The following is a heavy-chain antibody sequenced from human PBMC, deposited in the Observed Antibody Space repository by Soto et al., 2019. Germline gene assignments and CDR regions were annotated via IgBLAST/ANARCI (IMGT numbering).Heavy chain of an antibody. D-gene: IGHD3-3*01. J-gene: IGHJ5*02. V-gene: IGHV3-30*18. CDR1: GFTFSSYG. CDR3: AKAGTIFGVVTQGWFDP. CDR2: ISYDGSNK. Sequence: GGSLRLSCAASGFTFSSYGMHWVRQAPGKGLEWVAVISYDGSNKYYADSVKGRFTISRDNSKNTLYLQMNSLRAEDTAVYYCAKAGTIFGVVTQGWFDPWGQGTLVTVSS.